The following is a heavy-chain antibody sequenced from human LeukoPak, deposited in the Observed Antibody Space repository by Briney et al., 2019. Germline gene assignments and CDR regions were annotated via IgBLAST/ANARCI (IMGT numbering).Heavy chain of an antibody. CDR2: IGTSSTI. V-gene: IGHV3-69-1*01. Sequence: GESLRLSCSTSGFSCSAFGMSWVRQAPGKGLEWVSFIGTSSTIHYADSVKGRFTFSRDNAKNSLYLQMNSLRDEDTAVYYCARDGTAVTGNYHYGMDVWGQGTTVTVSS. CDR1: GFSCSAFG. D-gene: IGHD4-17*01. J-gene: IGHJ6*02. CDR3: ARDGTAVTGNYHYGMDV.